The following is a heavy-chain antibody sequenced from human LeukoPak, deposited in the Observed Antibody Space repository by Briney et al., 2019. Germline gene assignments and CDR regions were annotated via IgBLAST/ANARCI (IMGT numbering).Heavy chain of an antibody. Sequence: SETLSLTCAVYGGSFSGYYWSWIRQPPGKGLEWIGEINHSGSTNYNPSLKSRVTISVDTSKNQFSLKLSSVTAADTAVYYCAREISSAEPGRFDPWGQGTLVTHSS. CDR3: AREISSAEPGRFDP. CDR1: GGSFSGYY. J-gene: IGHJ5*02. V-gene: IGHV4-34*01. D-gene: IGHD6-25*01. CDR2: INHSGST.